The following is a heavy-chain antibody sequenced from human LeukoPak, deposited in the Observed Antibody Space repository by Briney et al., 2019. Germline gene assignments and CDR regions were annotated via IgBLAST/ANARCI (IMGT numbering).Heavy chain of an antibody. CDR2: ISSSGSTI. Sequence: GGSLRLSCAASGFTFSDYYMSWIRQAPGKGLEWVSYISSSGSTIYYADSVKGRFTISRDNAKNSLYLQMNSLRAEDTAVYYCARDSCSGGSCYLSYYYMDVWGKRTMVTVSS. CDR3: ARDSCSGGSCYLSYYYMDV. V-gene: IGHV3-11*01. D-gene: IGHD2-15*01. CDR1: GFTFSDYY. J-gene: IGHJ6*03.